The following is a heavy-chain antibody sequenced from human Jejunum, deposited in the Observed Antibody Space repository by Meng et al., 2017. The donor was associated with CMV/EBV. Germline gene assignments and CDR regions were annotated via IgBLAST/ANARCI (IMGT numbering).Heavy chain of an antibody. V-gene: IGHV3-30*02. D-gene: IGHD3/OR15-3a*01. CDR3: VKDHGGLNRGGTGPED. Sequence: FTFGSYGMHWVRQAPGTGLEWVAFIRYDGNNRYYAESVRSRFTISRDNSRNTLYLEMSSLTTEDTAVYHCVKDHGGLNRGGTGPEDWGQGTLVTVSS. CDR1: FTFGSYG. J-gene: IGHJ4*02. CDR2: IRYDGNNR.